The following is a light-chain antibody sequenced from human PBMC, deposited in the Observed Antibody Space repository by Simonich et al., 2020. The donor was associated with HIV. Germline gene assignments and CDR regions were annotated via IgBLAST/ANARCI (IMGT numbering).Light chain of an antibody. V-gene: IGKV3-15*01. J-gene: IGKJ2*01. Sequence: EIVMTQSPATLSVSPGERATLSCRASQSVSSNLAWYQKKPGQAPRLLIYGASTRATCIPARFSGSGSGTEFTLTISSLQSEDFAVYYCQQYNNWPPTFGQGTKLEIK. CDR3: QQYNNWPPT. CDR2: GAS. CDR1: QSVSSN.